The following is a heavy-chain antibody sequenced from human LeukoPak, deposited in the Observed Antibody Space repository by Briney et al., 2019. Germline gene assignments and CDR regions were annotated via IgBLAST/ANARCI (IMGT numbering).Heavy chain of an antibody. V-gene: IGHV3-30*18. CDR2: ISNDGSSK. CDR1: GFTFSSYG. CDR3: AKERGSRNYNYLVRHV. Sequence: PWGSLRLTCVASGFTFSSYGMHWVRQAPGQGLEWVAVISNDGSSKYYADSVKGRFTISRDSSKNTVYLQMNSLRVEDTAVYYCAKERGSRNYNYLVRHVWGQGTTVTVSS. J-gene: IGHJ6*02. D-gene: IGHD3-10*01.